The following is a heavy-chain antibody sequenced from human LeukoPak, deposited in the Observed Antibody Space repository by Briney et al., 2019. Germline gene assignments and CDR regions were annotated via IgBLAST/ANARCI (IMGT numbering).Heavy chain of an antibody. V-gene: IGHV4-39*07. CDR2: IYYRGNS. J-gene: IGHJ4*02. D-gene: IGHD3-22*01. Sequence: SETLSLTCTVSGGSINGGNYYWGWIRQPPGKGLEWIGSIYYRGNSYYNPSLKSRVTISVDTSKNHFSLKLRSVTAADTAVYYCAKDHYDSSGYPFDYWGQGTLVTVSS. CDR1: GGSINGGNYY. CDR3: AKDHYDSSGYPFDY.